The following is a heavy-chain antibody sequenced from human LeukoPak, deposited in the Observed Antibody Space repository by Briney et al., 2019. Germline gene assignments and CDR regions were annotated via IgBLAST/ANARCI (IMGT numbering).Heavy chain of an antibody. Sequence: GGSLRLSCAASGFTFSSYSMNWVRQAPGKGLEWVSYISSSSSTIYYADSVKGRFTISRDNAKNSLYLQMNSLRAEDTAVYYCAKEGRRGYQLLSVQRIHGYFDYWGQGTLVTVSS. J-gene: IGHJ4*02. CDR1: GFTFSSYS. D-gene: IGHD2-2*01. V-gene: IGHV3-48*04. CDR2: ISSSSSTI. CDR3: AKEGRRGYQLLSVQRIHGYFDY.